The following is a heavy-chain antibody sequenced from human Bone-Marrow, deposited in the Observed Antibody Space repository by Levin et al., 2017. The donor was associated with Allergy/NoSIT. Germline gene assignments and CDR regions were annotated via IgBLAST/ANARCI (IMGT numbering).Heavy chain of an antibody. J-gene: IGHJ3*02. D-gene: IGHD6-19*01. CDR3: AKDYIYWSIAVAGTEDAFDI. CDR2: ISYDGSNK. CDR1: GFTFSSYG. Sequence: PGGSLRLSCAASGFTFSSYGMHWVRQAPGKGLEWVAVISYDGSNKYYADSVKGRFTISRDNSKNTLYLQMNSLRAEDTAVYYCAKDYIYWSIAVAGTEDAFDIWGQGTMVTVSS. V-gene: IGHV3-30*18.